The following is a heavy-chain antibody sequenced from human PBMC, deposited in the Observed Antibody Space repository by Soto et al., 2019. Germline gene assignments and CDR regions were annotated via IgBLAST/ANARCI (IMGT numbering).Heavy chain of an antibody. Sequence: ASVKVSCKTSGYTPTNYDIGWVRQAPGQGLEWMGWISAYNGNRNSAQKLQGRLTMTTDTSTKTAYMELRSLRSDDTAVYFCARALYRRGTYYDFDKWGQGTLVTVSS. CDR2: ISAYNGNR. D-gene: IGHD1-26*01. J-gene: IGHJ4*02. CDR1: GYTPTNYD. V-gene: IGHV1-18*01. CDR3: ARALYRRGTYYDFDK.